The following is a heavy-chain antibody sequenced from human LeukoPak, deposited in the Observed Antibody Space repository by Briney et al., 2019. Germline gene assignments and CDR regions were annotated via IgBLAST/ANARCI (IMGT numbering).Heavy chain of an antibody. Sequence: PSETLSLTCAVYGGSFSGYYWSWIRQPPGKGLEWIGEINHSGSTNYNPSLKSRVTISVDTSKNQFSLKLSSVTAADTAVYYRARPALGYCSSTSCSEDYWGQGTLVTVSS. D-gene: IGHD2-2*01. V-gene: IGHV4-34*01. CDR3: ARPALGYCSSTSCSEDY. CDR1: GGSFSGYY. CDR2: INHSGST. J-gene: IGHJ4*02.